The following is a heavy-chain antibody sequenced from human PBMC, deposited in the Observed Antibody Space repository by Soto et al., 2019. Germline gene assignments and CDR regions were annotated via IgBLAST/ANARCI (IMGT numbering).Heavy chain of an antibody. CDR3: ARVLTTVTTDYYYYYMDV. J-gene: IGHJ6*03. CDR2: IYYSGST. CDR1: GGSISSYY. Sequence: SETLSLTCTVSGGSISSYYWSWIRQPPGKGLEWIGYIYYSGSTNYNPSLKGRVTISVDTSKNQFSLNLSSVTAADTAVYYCARVLTTVTTDYYYYYMDVWGKGTTVTVSS. D-gene: IGHD4-4*01. V-gene: IGHV4-59*01.